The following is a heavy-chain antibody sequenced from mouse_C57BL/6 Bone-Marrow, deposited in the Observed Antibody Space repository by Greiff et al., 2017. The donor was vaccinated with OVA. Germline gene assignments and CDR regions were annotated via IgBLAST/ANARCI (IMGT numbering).Heavy chain of an antibody. CDR1: GYTFTSYW. CDR2: IHPNSGST. V-gene: IGHV1-64*01. CDR3: ARSDSGSRGGYFDV. J-gene: IGHJ1*03. Sequence: QVQLQQSGAELVKPGASVKLSCKASGYTFTSYWMHWVKQRPGQGLEWIGMIHPNSGSTNYNEKFKGKATLTVDKSSSTAYMQLSSLTSEDSAVYDGARSDSGSRGGYFDVWGTGTTVTVSS. D-gene: IGHD1-1*01.